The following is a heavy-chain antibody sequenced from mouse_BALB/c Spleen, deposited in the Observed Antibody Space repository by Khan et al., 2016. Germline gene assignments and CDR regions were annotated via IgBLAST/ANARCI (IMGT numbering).Heavy chain of an antibody. J-gene: IGHJ1*01. D-gene: IGHD2-3*01. CDR1: GYSITSDYA. CDR3: ARHDGNFGYFDV. V-gene: IGHV3-2*02. Sequence: EVQLVESGPGLVKPSQSLSLTCTVTGYSITSDYAWNRIRQFPGNKLEWMGYISYSGSTRYNPSLKSRISITRDTSKNQFFLQLNSVTTEDTATYYCARHDGNFGYFDVWGAGTTVTVSS. CDR2: ISYSGST.